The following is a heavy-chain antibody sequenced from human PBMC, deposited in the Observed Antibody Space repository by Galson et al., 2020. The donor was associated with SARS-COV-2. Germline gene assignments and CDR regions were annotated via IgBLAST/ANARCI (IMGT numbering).Heavy chain of an antibody. CDR2: TYYRSKWYN. D-gene: IGHD2-2*01. J-gene: IGHJ5*02. CDR1: GDSVSSNSAA. Sequence: SQTLSLTCAISGDSVSSNSAAWNWIRQSPSRGLEWLGRTYYRSKWYNDYAVSVKSRITINPDTSKNQFSLQLNSVTPEDTAVYYCAREGAGSVVVPAAIPNWFDPWGQGTLVTVSS. CDR3: AREGAGSVVVPAAIPNWFDP. V-gene: IGHV6-1*01.